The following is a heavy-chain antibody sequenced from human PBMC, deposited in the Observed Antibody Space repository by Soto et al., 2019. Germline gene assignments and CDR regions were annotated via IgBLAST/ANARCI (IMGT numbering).Heavy chain of an antibody. CDR1: GGTFTTYA. V-gene: IGHV1-69*01. CDR2: IIPMYNKP. D-gene: IGHD4-4*01. Sequence: QVQLVQSGAEVKKPGSSVRVSCQASGGTFTTYAFNWVRHAPGKGLECMGGIIPMYNKPNYAPNFLGRVTISADPSTSTAYMELTTLRSEDTAVYFCARGYSGGYYYAMDVWGQGTTVTVSS. J-gene: IGHJ6*02. CDR3: ARGYSGGYYYAMDV.